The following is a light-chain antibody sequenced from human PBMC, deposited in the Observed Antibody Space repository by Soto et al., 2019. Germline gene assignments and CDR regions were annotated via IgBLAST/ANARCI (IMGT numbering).Light chain of an antibody. Sequence: QSVLTRPASASGAPGQSITISCTGTSSDAGSYNYVSWYQQHPGKAPKLMIYEVSNRPSGVSNRFSGSKSGNTASLTISGLQAEDEADYYCNSYTSTNTWVFGTGTKVTVL. CDR1: SSDAGSYNY. CDR2: EVS. V-gene: IGLV2-14*01. CDR3: NSYTSTNTWV. J-gene: IGLJ1*01.